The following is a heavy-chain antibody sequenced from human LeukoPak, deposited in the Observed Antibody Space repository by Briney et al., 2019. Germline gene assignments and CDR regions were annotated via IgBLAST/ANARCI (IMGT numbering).Heavy chain of an antibody. V-gene: IGHV1-69*05. CDR1: GGTFSSYA. CDR3: AREMVVTDAFDI. J-gene: IGHJ3*02. D-gene: IGHD4-23*01. Sequence: SVKVSCKASGGTFSSYAISWVRQAPGQGLEWMGRIIPIFGTANYAQKFQGRVTITTDESTSTAYIELSSLRSEDTAVYYCAREMVVTDAFDIWGQGTMVTVSS. CDR2: IIPIFGTA.